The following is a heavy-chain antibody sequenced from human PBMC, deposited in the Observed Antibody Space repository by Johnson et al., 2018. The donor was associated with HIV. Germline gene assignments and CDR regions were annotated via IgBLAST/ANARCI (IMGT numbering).Heavy chain of an antibody. CDR3: AKERTAMVTPFDA. J-gene: IGHJ3*01. D-gene: IGHD5-18*01. CDR1: GFTFSDYY. Sequence: QVQLVESGGGVVQPGRSLRLSCAASGFTFSDYYMSWIRQAPGKGLEWVSYISSSGGRTYYADSVKGRFTISRDNSKNTLYLQMNSLRPEDTAVYYCAKERTAMVTPFDAWGQGTRVTVSS. V-gene: IGHV3-11*04. CDR2: ISSSGGRT.